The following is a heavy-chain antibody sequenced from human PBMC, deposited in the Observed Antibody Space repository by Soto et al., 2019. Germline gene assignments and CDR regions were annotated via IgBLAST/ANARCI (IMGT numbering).Heavy chain of an antibody. J-gene: IGHJ6*02. V-gene: IGHV5-51*01. Sequence: PGESLKISCKGSGYSFISYWIGWVRQMPGKGLEWMGIIYPGDSDTRYSPSFQGQVTISADKSISTAYLQWSSLKASDTAMYYCARGDYDILTGYYKSYYGMDVWGQGTKVTVSS. CDR1: GYSFISYW. D-gene: IGHD3-9*01. CDR2: IYPGDSDT. CDR3: ARGDYDILTGYYKSYYGMDV.